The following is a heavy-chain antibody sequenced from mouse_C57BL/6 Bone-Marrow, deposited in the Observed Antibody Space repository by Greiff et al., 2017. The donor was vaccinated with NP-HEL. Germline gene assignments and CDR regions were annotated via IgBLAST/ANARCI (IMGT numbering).Heavy chain of an antibody. V-gene: IGHV14-2*01. CDR1: GFNIKDYY. Sequence: VQLQQSGAELVKPGASVKLSCTASGFNIKDYYMHWVKQRTEQGLEWIGRIDPEDGETKYAPNFQGKATITADTSSNTAYLQLSSLTSEDTAVYYCASYAAWFAYWGQGTLVTVAA. CDR2: IDPEDGET. J-gene: IGHJ3*01. CDR3: ASYAAWFAY. D-gene: IGHD6-5*01.